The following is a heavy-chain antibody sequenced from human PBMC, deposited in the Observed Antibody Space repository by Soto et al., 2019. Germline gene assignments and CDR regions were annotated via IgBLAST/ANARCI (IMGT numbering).Heavy chain of an antibody. CDR1: GDSISNSRW. CDR3: AYSTGWYRHDV. D-gene: IGHD6-19*01. J-gene: IGHJ3*01. V-gene: IGHV4-4*02. CDR2: IFHSGDT. Sequence: QVQLQESGPGLVKPSGTLSLTCAVSGDSISNSRWWPWVRQPPGKGLEWIGDIFHSGDTNYNPSPKXXVFISVDKSQNQSSLKVTSVTAPATAVYYCAYSTGWYRHDVWGQGTVVTVSS.